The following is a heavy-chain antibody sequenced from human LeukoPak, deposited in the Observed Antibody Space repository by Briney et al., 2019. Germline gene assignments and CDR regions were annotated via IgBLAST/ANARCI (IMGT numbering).Heavy chain of an antibody. CDR3: ARALGRGYSYRYDY. J-gene: IGHJ4*02. V-gene: IGHV4-59*08. CDR1: GGSIGSYY. CDR2: IYYSGST. Sequence: PSETLSLTCTVSGGSIGSYYWSWIRQPPGKGLEWIGYIYYSGSTNYNPSLKSRVTISVDTSKNQFSLKLSSVTAADTAVYYCARALGRGYSYRYDYWGQGTLVTVSS. D-gene: IGHD5-18*01.